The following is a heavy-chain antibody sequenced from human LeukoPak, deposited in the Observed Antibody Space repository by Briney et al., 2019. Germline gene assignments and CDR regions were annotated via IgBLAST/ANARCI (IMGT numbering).Heavy chain of an antibody. CDR3: ARGRGIAL. D-gene: IGHD6-13*01. J-gene: IGHJ4*02. V-gene: IGHV3-30*04. CDR2: ISYDGSNS. CDR1: GFTFSSYA. Sequence: PGGSLRLSCAASGFTFSSYAIHWVRQAPGRGLEWVAVISYDGSNSPYADSVKGRFTISRDNVKSSLYLQMNSLRVEDTAVYYCARGRGIALWGQGTLVTVSS.